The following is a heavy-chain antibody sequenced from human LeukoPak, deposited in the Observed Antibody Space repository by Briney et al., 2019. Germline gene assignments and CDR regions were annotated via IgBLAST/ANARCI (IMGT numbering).Heavy chain of an antibody. D-gene: IGHD2-2*01. V-gene: IGHV3-30*04. J-gene: IGHJ4*02. CDR1: GFTFSSYA. Sequence: GRSLRLSCAASGFTFSSYAMHWVRRAPGKGLEWVAVISYDGSNKYYADSVKGRFTISRDNSKNTLYLQMNSLRAEDTAVYYCARGYVVVPAAMGYWGQGTLVTVSS. CDR3: ARGYVVVPAAMGY. CDR2: ISYDGSNK.